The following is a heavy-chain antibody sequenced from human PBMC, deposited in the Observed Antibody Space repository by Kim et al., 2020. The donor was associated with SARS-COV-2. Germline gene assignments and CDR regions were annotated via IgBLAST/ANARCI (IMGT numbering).Heavy chain of an antibody. CDR3: AREGGDYGGNSSRPDDAFDI. D-gene: IGHD4-17*01. CDR1: GGSFSGYY. J-gene: IGHJ3*02. Sequence: SETLSLTCAVYGGSFSGYYWSWIRQPPGKGLEWIGEINHSGSTNYNPSLKSRVTISVDTSKNQFSLKLSSVTAADTAVYYCAREGGDYGGNSSRPDDAFDIWGQGTMVTVSS. CDR2: INHSGST. V-gene: IGHV4-34*01.